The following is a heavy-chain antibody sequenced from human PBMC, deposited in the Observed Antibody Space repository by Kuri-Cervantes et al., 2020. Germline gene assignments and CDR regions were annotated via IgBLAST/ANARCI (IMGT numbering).Heavy chain of an antibody. CDR2: ISGSGGST. D-gene: IGHD2-2*01. Sequence: GESLKISCAASGFTFSSYAMSWVRQAPGKGLEWVSAISGSGGSTYYADSVKGRFTISRDNSKNTLYLQMNSLRAEDTAVYYCASGGVVPAALFAYWGQGTLVTVSS. J-gene: IGHJ4*02. CDR3: ASGGVVPAALFAY. CDR1: GFTFSSYA. V-gene: IGHV3-23*01.